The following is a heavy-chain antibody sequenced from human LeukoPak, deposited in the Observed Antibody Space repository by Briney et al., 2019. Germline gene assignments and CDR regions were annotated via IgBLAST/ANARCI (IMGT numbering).Heavy chain of an antibody. J-gene: IGHJ4*02. CDR1: GFTFDDYA. CDR2: ISGDGGST. D-gene: IGHD3-22*01. Sequence: PGGSLRLSCAASGFTFDDYAMHWVRQAPGKGLEWVSLISGDGGSTYYADSVKGRFTISRDNSKNSLYLQMNSLRSDYTALYYGAKTDYSSPGGNWGQGAMATVSS. V-gene: IGHV3-43*02. CDR3: AKTDYSSPGGN.